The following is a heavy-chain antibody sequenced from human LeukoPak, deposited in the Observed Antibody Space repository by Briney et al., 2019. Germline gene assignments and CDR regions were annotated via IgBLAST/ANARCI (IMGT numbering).Heavy chain of an antibody. CDR3: AKADSSGWTRNYGMDV. CDR2: ISGSGGST. J-gene: IGHJ6*02. CDR1: GFTFSSYA. V-gene: IGHV3-23*01. D-gene: IGHD6-19*01. Sequence: GGSLRLSCAASGFTFSSYAMRWVRQAPGKGLEWVSGISGSGGSTYHADSVKGRFTISRDNSKNTLNLQMNSLRAEDAAVYYCAKADSSGWTRNYGMDVWGQGTTVTVSS.